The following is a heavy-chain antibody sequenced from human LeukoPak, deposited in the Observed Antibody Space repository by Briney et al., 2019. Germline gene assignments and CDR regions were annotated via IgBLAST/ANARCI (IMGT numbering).Heavy chain of an antibody. J-gene: IGHJ4*02. V-gene: IGHV3-30*03. Sequence: GGSLRLSCAASGFTFSSYGMHWVRQAPGKGLEWVAVISYDGSNKYYADSVEGRFTISRDNSKITLYLQMNSLRAEDTAVYYCARPYVNYADDYWGQGTLVTVSS. D-gene: IGHD2-2*01. CDR2: ISYDGSNK. CDR1: GFTFSSYG. CDR3: ARPYVNYADDY.